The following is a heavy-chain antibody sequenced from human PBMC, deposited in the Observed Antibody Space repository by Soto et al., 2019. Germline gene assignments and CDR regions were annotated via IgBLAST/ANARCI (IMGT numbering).Heavy chain of an antibody. CDR2: IRSKAYGGTT. CDR3: TREYIAAAGTGDYGMDV. Sequence: GGSLRLSCTASGFTFGDYAMSWFRQAPGKGLEWVGFIRSKAYGGTTEYAASVKGRFTISRDDSKSIAYLQMNSLKTEDTAVYYCTREYIAAAGTGDYGMDVWGQGTTVTVSS. D-gene: IGHD6-13*01. V-gene: IGHV3-49*03. CDR1: GFTFGDYA. J-gene: IGHJ6*02.